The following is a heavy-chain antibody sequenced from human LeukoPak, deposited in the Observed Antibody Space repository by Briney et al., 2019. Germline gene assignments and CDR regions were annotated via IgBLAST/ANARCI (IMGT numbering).Heavy chain of an antibody. CDR1: GGSISSGDYY. Sequence: SETLSLTCTVSGGSISSGDYYWSWIRQPPGKGLEWIGYIYYSGSTYYNPSLKSRVTISVDTSKNQFSLKLSSVTAADTAVYYCARMGPGLVREYYFDYWGQGTLVTVSS. J-gene: IGHJ4*02. CDR3: ARMGPGLVREYYFDY. V-gene: IGHV4-30-4*01. CDR2: IYYSGST. D-gene: IGHD6-13*01.